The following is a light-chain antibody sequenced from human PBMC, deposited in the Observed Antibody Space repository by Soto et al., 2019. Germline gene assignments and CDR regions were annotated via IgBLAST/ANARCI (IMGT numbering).Light chain of an antibody. CDR3: QQYGTSPRT. V-gene: IGKV3-20*01. Sequence: EIVLTQSPGTLSLSPGERATLSCMASQSVSSSYLAGFLQNPGQAPRLLIFGASNRATGIPDRFSGSGSGTDFTLTISRLEPEDLEVYYCQQYGTSPRTFGQGTKVESK. CDR2: GAS. J-gene: IGKJ1*01. CDR1: QSVSSSY.